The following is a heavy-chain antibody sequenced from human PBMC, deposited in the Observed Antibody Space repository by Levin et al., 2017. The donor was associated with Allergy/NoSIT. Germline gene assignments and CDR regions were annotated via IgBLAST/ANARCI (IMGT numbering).Heavy chain of an antibody. J-gene: IGHJ6*02. V-gene: IGHV3-30*18. CDR3: AKDLATYSSSSTDYYYYGMDV. D-gene: IGHD6-6*01. CDR1: GFTFSSYG. CDR2: ISYDGSNK. Sequence: GESLKISCAASGFTFSSYGMHWVRQAPGKGLEWVAVISYDGSNKYYADSVKGRFTISRDNSKNTLYLQMNSLRAEDTAVYYCAKDLATYSSSSTDYYYYGMDVWGQGTTVTVSS.